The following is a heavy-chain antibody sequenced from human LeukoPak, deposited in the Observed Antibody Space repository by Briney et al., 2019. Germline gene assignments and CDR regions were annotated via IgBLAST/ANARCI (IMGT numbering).Heavy chain of an antibody. V-gene: IGHV4-39*01. CDR1: GGSISSSSYY. CDR2: IYYSGST. D-gene: IGHD5-12*01. J-gene: IGHJ3*02. CDR3: ARQATIFDAFDI. Sequence: SETLSLTCTVSGGSISSSSYYWGWIRQPPGKGLEWIGSIYYSGSTYYNPSLKSRVTISVDTSKNQFSLKLSSVTAADTAVYYCARQATIFDAFDIWGQGTMVTVSS.